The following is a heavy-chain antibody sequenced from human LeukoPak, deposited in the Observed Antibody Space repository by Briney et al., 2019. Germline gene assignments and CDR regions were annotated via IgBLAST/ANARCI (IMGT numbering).Heavy chain of an antibody. CDR2: IYYSGST. D-gene: IGHD5-24*01. V-gene: IGHV4-59*01. Sequence: PSETLSLTCTVSGGSISSYYWSWIRQPPGKGLEWIGYIYYSGSTNYNPSLKSRVTISVDTSKNQFSLKLSSVTAADTAVYYCASQDGYNIFDPWGQGTLVTVPS. CDR3: ASQDGYNIFDP. CDR1: GGSISSYY. J-gene: IGHJ5*02.